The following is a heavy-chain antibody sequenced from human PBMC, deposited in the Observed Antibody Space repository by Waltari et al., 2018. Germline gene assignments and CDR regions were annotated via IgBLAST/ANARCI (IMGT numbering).Heavy chain of an antibody. J-gene: IGHJ4*02. Sequence: WVRQAPGKGLGWGALISNDGRDKYYAASVKGRFTSSRDNSRNTLYLQMNSLRAEDTAVFYCAEDLYCTSTSCQDFWGQGTLVTVSS. CDR2: ISNDGRDK. V-gene: IGHV3-30*18. D-gene: IGHD2-2*01. CDR3: AEDLYCTSTSCQDF.